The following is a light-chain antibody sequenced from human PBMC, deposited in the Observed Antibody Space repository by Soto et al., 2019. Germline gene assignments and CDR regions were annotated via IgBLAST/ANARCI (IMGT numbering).Light chain of an antibody. CDR2: TNN. CDR3: AEWDDSLHGVV. J-gene: IGLJ2*01. Sequence: VLTHPPSASGTPGQRVTISCSGSSSNIGSYTVNWYQQLPGAAPKVLIYTNNQRPSGVPDRFSGSKSGTSASLAISGLQSEDEADYYCAEWDDSLHGVVFGGGTKVTVL. V-gene: IGLV1-44*01. CDR1: SSNIGSYT.